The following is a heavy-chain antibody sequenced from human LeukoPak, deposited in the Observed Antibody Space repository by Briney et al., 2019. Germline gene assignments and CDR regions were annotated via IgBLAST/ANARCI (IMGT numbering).Heavy chain of an antibody. CDR1: GGPISSDDYS. J-gene: IGHJ4*02. V-gene: IGHV4-30-4*08. CDR2: IFYSGST. CDR3: ARDFAEGDYGKFDY. D-gene: IGHD4/OR15-4a*01. Sequence: SETLSLTCTVSGGPISSDDYSWSWIRQPPGKGLEWIGHIFYSGSTYYNPSLRSRLTISVDTSKNQFSLELSSVTAADTAVYYCARDFAEGDYGKFDYWGQGTLVTVSS.